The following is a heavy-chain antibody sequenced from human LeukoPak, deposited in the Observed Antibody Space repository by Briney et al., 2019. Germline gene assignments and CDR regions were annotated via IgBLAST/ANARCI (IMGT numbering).Heavy chain of an antibody. V-gene: IGHV3-15*01. CDR3: TTALGYYYGSGSYSLGDY. CDR2: IKSKTDGGTT. CDR1: GFTFSNAW. Sequence: TGGSLRLSRAASGFTFSNAWMSWVSQAPGKGLEWVGRIKSKTDGGTTDYDAPVKGRFTISRDDSKNTLYLQMNSLKTEDTAVYYCTTALGYYYGSGSYSLGDYWGQGTMVSDPS. J-gene: IGHJ4*02. D-gene: IGHD3-10*01.